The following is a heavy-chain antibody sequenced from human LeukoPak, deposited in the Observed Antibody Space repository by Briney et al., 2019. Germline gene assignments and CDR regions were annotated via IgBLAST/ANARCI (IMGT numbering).Heavy chain of an antibody. CDR3: AKLSSGPPYFDY. D-gene: IGHD3-3*01. J-gene: IGHJ4*02. Sequence: GGSLRLSCAASGFTFSSYAMSWVRQAPGKGLEWVSAISGSGGSTYYADSVKGRFTISRDNSKNTLYLQMNSLRAEDTAVHYCAKLSSGPPYFDYWGQGTLVTVSS. V-gene: IGHV3-23*01. CDR1: GFTFSSYA. CDR2: ISGSGGST.